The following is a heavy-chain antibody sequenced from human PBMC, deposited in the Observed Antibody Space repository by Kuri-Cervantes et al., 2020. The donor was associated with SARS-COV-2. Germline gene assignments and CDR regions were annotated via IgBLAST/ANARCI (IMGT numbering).Heavy chain of an antibody. CDR2: ISSSGSTI. J-gene: IGHJ6*02. V-gene: IGHV3-48*03. CDR1: GLTFSSYE. D-gene: IGHD3-3*01. Sequence: LSLTCEASGLTFSSYEMNWVRQAPGKGLEWVSYISSSGSTIYYADSVKGRFTISRDNAKNSLYLQMNSLRAEDTAVYYCARDSSRITIFGVVTRYGMDVWGQGTTVTVSS. CDR3: ARDSSRITIFGVVTRYGMDV.